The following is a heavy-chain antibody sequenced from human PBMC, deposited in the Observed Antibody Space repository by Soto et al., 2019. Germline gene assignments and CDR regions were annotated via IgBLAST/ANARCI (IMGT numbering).Heavy chain of an antibody. D-gene: IGHD1-26*01. J-gene: IGHJ4*02. V-gene: IGHV3-74*01. CDR2: INSDGSDT. CDR1: GFTFNKYW. Sequence: GGSLRLSCAASGFTFNKYWMHWVRQVPGKGLVWVSHINSDGSDTTYVDSVKGRFTISRDNAKNTLYLQMDSLRAEDTAVYYCVTDDPGLGLDCWGQGTLVTVSS. CDR3: VTDDPGLGLDC.